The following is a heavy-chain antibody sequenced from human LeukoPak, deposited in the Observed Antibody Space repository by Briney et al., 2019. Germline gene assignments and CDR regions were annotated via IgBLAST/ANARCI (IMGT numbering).Heavy chain of an antibody. J-gene: IGHJ4*02. Sequence: GGSLRLSCAASGFTFDDYAMHWVRQAPGKGLEWVSGISWNSGSIGYADSVKSRFTISRDNAKNSLYLQMNSLRAEDTAVYYCARGGDGYEDYWGQGTLVTVSS. CDR1: GFTFDDYA. CDR3: ARGGDGYEDY. D-gene: IGHD5-12*01. V-gene: IGHV3-9*01. CDR2: ISWNSGSI.